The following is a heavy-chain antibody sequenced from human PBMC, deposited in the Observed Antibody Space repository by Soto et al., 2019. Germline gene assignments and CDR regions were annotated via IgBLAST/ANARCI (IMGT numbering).Heavy chain of an antibody. CDR3: ARSGSVPYYFYGLDV. D-gene: IGHD1-26*01. Sequence: QVQLVQSGAEVRKPGASVKVSCKTSGYTFSRSGISGVRQAPGEGLEWMGWISTYNGDANYAQKLQGRVTMTTDTSPSTAFMELGSLTSDDTGVYYCARSGSVPYYFYGLDVWGQGTTVTVSS. J-gene: IGHJ6*02. CDR1: GYTFSRSG. V-gene: IGHV1-18*01. CDR2: ISTYNGDA.